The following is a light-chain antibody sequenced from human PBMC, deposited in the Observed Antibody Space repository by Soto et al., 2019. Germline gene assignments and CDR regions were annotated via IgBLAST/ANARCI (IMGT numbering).Light chain of an antibody. Sequence: QSALTQPASVSGSPGQSITISCTGTSSDVGGYNYVSWYQQHPDKAPKVMIYDVTDRPSGVSNRFSGSKSGNTASLTTSGLQDEGEADYYCSSYTSSNTLVFGGGTKLTVL. V-gene: IGLV2-14*01. CDR2: DVT. J-gene: IGLJ2*01. CDR3: SSYTSSNTLV. CDR1: SSDVGGYNY.